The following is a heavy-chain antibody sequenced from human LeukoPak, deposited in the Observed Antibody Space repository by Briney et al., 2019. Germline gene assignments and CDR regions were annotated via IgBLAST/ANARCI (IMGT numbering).Heavy chain of an antibody. CDR1: GGSISSYY. Sequence: SETLSLTCTVSGGSISSYYWSWIRQPPGKGLEWIGYIYYSGGTNYNPSLKSRVTISVDTSKNQFSLKLSSVTAADTAVYYCARASQDYDILTGYSYYYMDVWGKGTTVTVSS. D-gene: IGHD3-9*01. V-gene: IGHV4-59*01. J-gene: IGHJ6*03. CDR2: IYYSGGT. CDR3: ARASQDYDILTGYSYYYMDV.